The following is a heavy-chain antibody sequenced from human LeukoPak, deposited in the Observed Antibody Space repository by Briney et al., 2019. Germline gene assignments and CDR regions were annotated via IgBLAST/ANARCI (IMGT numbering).Heavy chain of an antibody. CDR3: ARERSGWYGDFDY. D-gene: IGHD6-19*01. CDR1: GGTFSSYA. Sequence: GASVKVSCKASGGTFSSYAISWVRQAPGQGLEWMGGIIPIFGTANYAQKFQGRVTITADKSTSTAYMELRSLRSDDTAVYYCARERSGWYGDFDYWGQGTLVTVSS. CDR2: IIPIFGTA. J-gene: IGHJ4*02. V-gene: IGHV1-69*06.